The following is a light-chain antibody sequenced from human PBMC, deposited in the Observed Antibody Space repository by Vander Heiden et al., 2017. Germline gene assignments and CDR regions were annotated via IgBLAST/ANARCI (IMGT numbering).Light chain of an antibody. J-gene: IGKJ1*01. V-gene: IGKV1-27*01. CDR3: LKYDSAPRT. CDR1: QGIANF. Sequence: IQMTQSPSSLSASVGDRATITCRTSQGIANFLAWYQQKPGRAPKLLVYGGYRLQSGVPSRFSGSETGTEFTLTISSLQPEDVAIYYCLKYDSAPRTFGQGTRVELK. CDR2: GGY.